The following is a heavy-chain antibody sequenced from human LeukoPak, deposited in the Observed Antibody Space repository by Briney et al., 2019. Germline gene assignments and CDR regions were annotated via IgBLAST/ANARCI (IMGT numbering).Heavy chain of an antibody. CDR1: GFTFSTYL. V-gene: IGHV3-74*03. CDR2: INTDGSIT. D-gene: IGHD6-19*01. CDR3: AKAVAGTPG. J-gene: IGHJ4*02. Sequence: GGSLRLSCAASGFTFSTYLMHWVRQAPGKGLVWVSRINTDGSITTYADSVKGRFTISRDNAKNTLYLQMNSLRAEDTAVYYCAKAVAGTPGWGQGTLVTVSS.